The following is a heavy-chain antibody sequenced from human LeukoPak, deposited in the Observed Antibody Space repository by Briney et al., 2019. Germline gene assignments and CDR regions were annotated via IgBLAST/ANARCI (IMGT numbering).Heavy chain of an antibody. CDR1: GYTFTSYY. CDR2: INPSGGST. V-gene: IGHV1-46*01. J-gene: IGHJ6*02. Sequence: ASVKVSCKASGYTFTSYYMHWVRQAPGQGLEWMGIINPSGGSTSYAQKFQGRVTMTRDTSTSTVYMELSGLRSEDTAVYYCARDSGGEIAVGSYGMDVWGQGTTVTVSS. CDR3: ARDSGGEIAVGSYGMDV. D-gene: IGHD6-19*01.